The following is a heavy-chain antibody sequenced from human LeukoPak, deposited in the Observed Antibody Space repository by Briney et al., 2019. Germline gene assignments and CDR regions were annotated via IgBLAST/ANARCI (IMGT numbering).Heavy chain of an antibody. CDR3: AKDLRDYYYYYGVDV. Sequence: GGSLRLSCAASGFTFSSYGMHWVCQAPGKGLEWVAVISYDGSNKYYADSVKGRFTISRDNSKNTLYLQMNSLRAEDTAVYYCAKDLRDYYYYYGVDVWGKGTTVTVSS. J-gene: IGHJ6*04. CDR2: ISYDGSNK. V-gene: IGHV3-30*18. CDR1: GFTFSSYG.